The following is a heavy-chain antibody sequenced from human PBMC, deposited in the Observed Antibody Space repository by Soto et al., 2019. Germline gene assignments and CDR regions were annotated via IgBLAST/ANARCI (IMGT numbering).Heavy chain of an antibody. D-gene: IGHD1-1*01. V-gene: IGHV1-18*01. CDR1: GYAFTTYG. CDR3: ARGRYGDY. J-gene: IGHJ4*02. Sequence: QVHLVQSGAEVKKPGASVKVSCKGSGYAFTTYGITWVRQAPGQGLEWVGWISAHNGNTNYAQKLPGRVTVTREASTSTAYMERRRLRSDDTAVYYCARGRYGDYWGQGALVTVSS. CDR2: ISAHNGNT.